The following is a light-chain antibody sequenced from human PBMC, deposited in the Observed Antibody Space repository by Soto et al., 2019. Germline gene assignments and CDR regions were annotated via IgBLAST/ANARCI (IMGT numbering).Light chain of an antibody. V-gene: IGKV1-12*01. CDR3: LQTSTFPRT. CDR1: KDIGNF. J-gene: IGKJ1*01. CDR2: GAS. Sequence: DIQMTQSPSSVSASVGDRFTISCRARKDIGNFFVWSQQTPGKAPRLLIHGASSLSREIPSRYSCGGTGTHFTLTISALQPEDMATYFCLQTSTFPRTFGQGTEVDIK.